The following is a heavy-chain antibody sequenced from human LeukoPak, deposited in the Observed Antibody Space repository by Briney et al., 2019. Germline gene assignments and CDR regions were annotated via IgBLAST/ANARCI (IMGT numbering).Heavy chain of an antibody. D-gene: IGHD1-26*01. Sequence: GGSLRLSCAASGFTFSSYSMSWVRQSPGKGLEWVSSVSASGLSTYYADSVKGRFTISRDNSKNTLYLQMNSLTADDTALYYCARRKVGPTNYYYGVGVWGQGTTVTVSS. CDR3: ARRKVGPTNYYYGVGV. V-gene: IGHV3-23*01. CDR1: GFTFSSYS. J-gene: IGHJ6*02. CDR2: VSASGLST.